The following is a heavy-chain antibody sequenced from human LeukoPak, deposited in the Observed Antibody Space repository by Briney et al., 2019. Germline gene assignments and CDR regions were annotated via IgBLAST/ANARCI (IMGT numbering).Heavy chain of an antibody. CDR2: IWYDGSNK. V-gene: IGHV3-33*01. Sequence: GGSLRLSCAASGFTFNSYGVPWVRQAPGKGLEWVAVIWYDGSNKYYADSVKGRFTISRDNSKNTLYLQVNSLRAEDTAVYYCARSPYDFWSGYLYHDYWGQGTLVTVSS. CDR3: ARSPYDFWSGYLYHDY. CDR1: GFTFNSYG. J-gene: IGHJ4*02. D-gene: IGHD3-3*01.